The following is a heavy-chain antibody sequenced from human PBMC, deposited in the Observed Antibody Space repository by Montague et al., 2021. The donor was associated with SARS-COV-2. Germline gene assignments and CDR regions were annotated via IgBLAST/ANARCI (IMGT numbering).Heavy chain of an antibody. V-gene: IGHV3-13*01. J-gene: IGHJ3*02. CDR3: ARGGFRDSSGWENDAFDI. CDR2: IGTAGDT. CDR1: GFTFSSYD. D-gene: IGHD3-22*01. Sequence: SLRLSCAASGFTFSSYDMHWVRQATGKGLEWVSAIGTAGDTYYPGSVMGRFTISRENAENSLYLQMNSLRAGDTAVYYCARGGFRDSSGWENDAFDIWGQGTMVTVSS.